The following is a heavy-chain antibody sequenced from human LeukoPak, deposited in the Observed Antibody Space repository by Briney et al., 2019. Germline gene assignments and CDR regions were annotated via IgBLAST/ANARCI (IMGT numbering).Heavy chain of an antibody. Sequence: ASVKVSCKASGYTFTSYDINWVRQATGQGLEWMGWMNPNSGNTNYAQKFQERVTITRDMSTSTAYMELSSLRSEDTAVYYCAADLQGAYYGMDVWGQGTTVTVS. CDR2: MNPNSGNT. V-gene: IGHV1-8*01. CDR3: AADLQGAYYGMDV. CDR1: GYTFTSYD. J-gene: IGHJ6*02. D-gene: IGHD3-16*01.